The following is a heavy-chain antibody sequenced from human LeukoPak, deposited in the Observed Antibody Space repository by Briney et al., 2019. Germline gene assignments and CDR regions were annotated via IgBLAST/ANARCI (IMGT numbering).Heavy chain of an antibody. CDR1: GYTFTGYY. CDR2: ISPNSGGT. CDR3: AREGPIVGATHLVDY. Sequence: ASVKVSCKASGYTFTGYYMHWVRQAPGQGLEWMGWISPNSGGTNYAQKFQGRVTMTRETSISTAYMELSRLRSDDTAVYYCAREGPIVGATHLVDYWGQGTLVTVSS. J-gene: IGHJ4*02. D-gene: IGHD1-26*01. V-gene: IGHV1-2*02.